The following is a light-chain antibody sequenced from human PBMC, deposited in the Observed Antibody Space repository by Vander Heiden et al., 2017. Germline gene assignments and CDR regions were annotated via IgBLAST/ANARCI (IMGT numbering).Light chain of an antibody. V-gene: IGKV1-5*01. Sequence: QMTQSPSTLSASVGDRVTITCRASQSISSWLAWYQQKPGKAPKLLIYDASSLESGVPSRFSGSGSGTEFTLTISSLQPDDFATYYCQQYNNYPYTFGQGTKLEIK. CDR2: DAS. CDR3: QQYNNYPYT. CDR1: QSISSW. J-gene: IGKJ2*01.